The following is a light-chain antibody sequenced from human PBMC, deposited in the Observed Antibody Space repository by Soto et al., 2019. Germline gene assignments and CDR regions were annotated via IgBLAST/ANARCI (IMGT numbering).Light chain of an antibody. V-gene: IGKV3-20*01. Sequence: VLTQSRCTLSLSPGQRSTLSCRASQSVSNNYLAWYQQKPGQAPRLLIYGASNRATGIPDRFSGSGSGTDFTLTISRLEPEDFAVYYCQQYGSSGTFGQGTKVDI. CDR2: GAS. CDR1: QSVSNNY. CDR3: QQYGSSGT. J-gene: IGKJ1*01.